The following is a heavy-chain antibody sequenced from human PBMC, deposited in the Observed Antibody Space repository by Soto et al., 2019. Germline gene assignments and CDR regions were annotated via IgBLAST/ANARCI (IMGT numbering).Heavy chain of an antibody. V-gene: IGHV3-30*03. J-gene: IGHJ4*02. D-gene: IGHD3-16*01. CDR3: ARGGDVLDY. Sequence: QVELVESGGGVVRPGKSLTVSCTGSGFVFGGFGMHWVRQTPGKGLEWLGMASYDGTYKYFADSVKGRFTISRDNGMNTAYLQMDNLRLEDTALYYCARGGDVLDYWGRGTLVTVSS. CDR2: ASYDGTYK. CDR1: GFVFGGFG.